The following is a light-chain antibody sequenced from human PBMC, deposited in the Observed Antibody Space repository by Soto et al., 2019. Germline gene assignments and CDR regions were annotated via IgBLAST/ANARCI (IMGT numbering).Light chain of an antibody. V-gene: IGKV1-33*01. CDR2: DAS. J-gene: IGKJ4*01. CDR3: QQYDNLPLT. Sequence: DIQMTRSPSSLSASAGYRVTITCQASQDISNYLNWYQQKPGKAPKLLIYDASNLETGVPSRFSGSGSGTDFTFTISSLQPEDIATYYCQQYDNLPLTFGGGPRWRSN. CDR1: QDISNY.